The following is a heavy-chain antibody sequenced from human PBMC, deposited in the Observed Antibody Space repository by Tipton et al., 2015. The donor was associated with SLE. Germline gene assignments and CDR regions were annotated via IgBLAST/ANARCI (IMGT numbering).Heavy chain of an antibody. CDR2: IYYSGST. Sequence: TLSLTCTVSGDSISGYYWSWVRQPPGKGLHWIGDIYYSGSTYYNPSLKSRVTISVDTSRSQFSLKLSSVTAADTAVYYCARSGASDALDIWGQGTVVTVSS. V-gene: IGHV4-59*06. J-gene: IGHJ3*02. D-gene: IGHD1-26*01. CDR3: ARSGASDALDI. CDR1: GDSISGYY.